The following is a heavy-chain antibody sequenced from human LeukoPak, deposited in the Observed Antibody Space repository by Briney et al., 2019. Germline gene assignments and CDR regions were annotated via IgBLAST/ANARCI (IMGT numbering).Heavy chain of an antibody. D-gene: IGHD6-13*01. V-gene: IGHV4-30-4*01. CDR2: IYYSGST. CDR1: GGSISSGDYY. Sequence: SETLSLTCTVSGGSISSGDYYWSWIRQPPGKGLEWIGYIYYSGSTYYNPSLKSRVTISVDTSKNQFSLKLSSVTAADTAVYYCARDRAAGTLGFDYWGQGTLVTVSS. J-gene: IGHJ4*02. CDR3: ARDRAAGTLGFDY.